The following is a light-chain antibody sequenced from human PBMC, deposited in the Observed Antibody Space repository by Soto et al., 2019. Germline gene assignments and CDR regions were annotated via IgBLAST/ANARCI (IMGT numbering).Light chain of an antibody. V-gene: IGKV1-8*01. CDR3: QQYYSYPPT. Sequence: AIRMTQSPSSLSASTGDIVTITCRASQGISSYLAWYQQKPGKAPKLLIYAASTLQSGVPSRFSGSGSGTDFTLTISCLQSEDFATYYCQQYYSYPPTFGQGTRLEIK. CDR1: QGISSY. J-gene: IGKJ5*01. CDR2: AAS.